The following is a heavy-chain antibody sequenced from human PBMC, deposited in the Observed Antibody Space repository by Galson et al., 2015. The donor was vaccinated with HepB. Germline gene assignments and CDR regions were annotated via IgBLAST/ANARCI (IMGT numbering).Heavy chain of an antibody. CDR3: VEKGRGS. Sequence: SLRLSCAASRFSFGSYGMHWVRQAPGKGLEWVAVISYDGNNKYYEDSVKGRFSISRDNSKNTLFLQMNNLRAEDTAVYYCVEKGRGSWGQGTLVTVSS. J-gene: IGHJ5*02. CDR2: ISYDGNNK. CDR1: RFSFGSYG. D-gene: IGHD5-12*01. V-gene: IGHV3-30*03.